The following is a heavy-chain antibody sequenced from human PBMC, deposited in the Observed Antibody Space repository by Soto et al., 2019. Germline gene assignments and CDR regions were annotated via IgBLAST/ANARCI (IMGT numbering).Heavy chain of an antibody. Sequence: QVQLQESGPGLVKPSQTLSLTCTVTGGSINSGSYYWSWIRQHPGKGLEWIGNINYSGSTYYNPSLKSRFLLSVDASQNQFFLKLPAVTAADKAMYYCARDRLMVQYVRSCGQATLVTVSS. V-gene: IGHV4-31*03. CDR1: GGSINSGSYY. CDR2: INYSGST. CDR3: ARDRLMVQYVRS. D-gene: IGHD3-10*01. J-gene: IGHJ5*02.